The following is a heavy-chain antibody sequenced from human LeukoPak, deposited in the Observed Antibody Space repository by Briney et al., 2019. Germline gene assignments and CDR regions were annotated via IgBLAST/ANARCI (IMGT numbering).Heavy chain of an antibody. J-gene: IGHJ5*02. CDR2: INPSGGST. CDR3: ARDPGGTGTIPTNWFDP. CDR1: GYTFSGYY. D-gene: IGHD1-1*01. Sequence: ASVKVSCKASGYTFSGYYMHWVRQAPGQGLEWMGIINPSGGSTSYAQKFQGRVTMTRDTSTSTVYMELSSLRFEDTAVYHCARDPGGTGTIPTNWFDPWGQGTLVTVSS. V-gene: IGHV1-46*01.